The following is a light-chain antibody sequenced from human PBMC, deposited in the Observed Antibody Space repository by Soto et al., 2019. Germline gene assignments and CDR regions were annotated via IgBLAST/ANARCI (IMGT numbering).Light chain of an antibody. CDR1: QSFRGL. V-gene: IGKV3-11*01. CDR2: DAY. Sequence: VLTQSPVTLSLSPGERATLSCRASQSFRGLLAWYQQKPGQAPRLLIYDAYNRATGIPPRFSGSGSGTDFTLTISSLEPEDSAVYYCQQRHMRPITFGHGTRLAIK. J-gene: IGKJ5*01. CDR3: QQRHMRPIT.